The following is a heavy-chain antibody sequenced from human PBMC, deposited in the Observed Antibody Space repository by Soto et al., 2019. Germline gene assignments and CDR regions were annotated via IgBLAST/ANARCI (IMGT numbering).Heavy chain of an antibody. J-gene: IGHJ4*02. D-gene: IGHD6-6*01. Sequence: QVQLVQSGAEVKKPGASVKVSCKASGYTFTSYGISWVRQAPGQGLEWMGWISAYNGNTNYAQKLQGRVTMTTDTTTSTAYLELRSLSSDDTAVYYGARDLDLDSSSPQDYWGQGTLVTVS. V-gene: IGHV1-18*01. CDR2: ISAYNGNT. CDR3: ARDLDLDSSSPQDY. CDR1: GYTFTSYG.